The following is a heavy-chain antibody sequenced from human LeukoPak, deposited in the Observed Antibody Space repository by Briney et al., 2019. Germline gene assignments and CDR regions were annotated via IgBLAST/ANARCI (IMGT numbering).Heavy chain of an antibody. CDR2: ISYDGSNK. CDR3: AKERTWYDSSGYYLDYFDY. D-gene: IGHD3-22*01. CDR1: GFTFSSYA. V-gene: IGHV3-30*04. J-gene: IGHJ4*02. Sequence: GGSLRLSCAASGFTFSSYAMHWVRQAPGKGLEWVAVISYDGSNKYYADSVKGRFTISRDNAKNSLYLQMNSLRAEDTAVYYCAKERTWYDSSGYYLDYFDYWGQGTLVTVSS.